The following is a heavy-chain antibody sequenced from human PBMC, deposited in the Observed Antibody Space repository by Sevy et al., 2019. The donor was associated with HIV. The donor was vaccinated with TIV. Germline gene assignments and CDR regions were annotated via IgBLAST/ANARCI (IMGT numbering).Heavy chain of an antibody. CDR2: ISAIGSST. J-gene: IGHJ3*01. CDR3: AKELNPALESMIEVTFRTLKAFDV. Sequence: GGSLRLSCAASGFTFNTHAMNWVRQAPGKGLEWVSVISAIGSSTYYADSVKGRFTISRDNSKNTLYLQMNSLRADDTAVYYCAKELNPALESMIEVTFRTLKAFDVWGQGTMVTVSS. CDR1: GFTFNTHA. V-gene: IGHV3-23*01. D-gene: IGHD3-22*01.